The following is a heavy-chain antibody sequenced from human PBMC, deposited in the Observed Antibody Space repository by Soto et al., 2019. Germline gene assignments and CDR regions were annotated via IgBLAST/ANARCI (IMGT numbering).Heavy chain of an antibody. D-gene: IGHD3-10*01. CDR1: GHSFGSYS. J-gene: IGHJ5*02. Sequence: GASVKVSCKASGHSFGSYSVSWVRQAPGQGLEWMGAIIPVFGTTNYTQKFQGRVTITADDSTTTAYMELSSLRSGDTAVYYCAREPFGRFDPWGQGTLVTVSS. CDR3: AREPFGRFDP. CDR2: IIPVFGTT. V-gene: IGHV1-69*13.